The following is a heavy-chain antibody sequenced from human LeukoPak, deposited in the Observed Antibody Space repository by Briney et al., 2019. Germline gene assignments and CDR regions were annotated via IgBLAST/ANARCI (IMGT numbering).Heavy chain of an antibody. D-gene: IGHD1/OR15-1a*01. V-gene: IGHV1-69*04. CDR2: IIPILGIA. CDR3: ARDRNNVLGYFDL. Sequence: SGKVCCKAAGGTFSSYGIGWVRQAPGQGLGLMGRIIPILGIANYAQQFQGRVTITADKSTSTAYMELSSLRSEDTAVYYCARDRNNVLGYFDLWGRGTLVTVSS. CDR1: GGTFSSYG. J-gene: IGHJ2*01.